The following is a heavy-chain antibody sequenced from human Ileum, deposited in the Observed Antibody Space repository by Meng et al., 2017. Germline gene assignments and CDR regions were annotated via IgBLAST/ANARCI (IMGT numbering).Heavy chain of an antibody. CDR2: IYYSGST. J-gene: IGHJ5*02. CDR3: ARENTIFGVVWGSWFDP. V-gene: IGHV4-30-4*01. Sequence: QVQLQESGSGLVKPSQTLSLTCPFSCGSISSGDYYWSWIRQPPGKGLEWIGYIYYSGSTYYNPSLKSRVTISVDTSKNQFSLKLSSVTAADTAVYYCARENTIFGVVWGSWFDPWGQGTLVTVSS. CDR1: CGSISSGDYY. D-gene: IGHD3-3*01.